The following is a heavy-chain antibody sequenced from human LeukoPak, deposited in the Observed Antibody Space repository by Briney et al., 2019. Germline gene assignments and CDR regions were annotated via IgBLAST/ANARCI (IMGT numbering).Heavy chain of an antibody. J-gene: IGHJ3*02. V-gene: IGHV3-23*01. D-gene: IGHD5-12*01. CDR3: AKVAGYSGYDIHDAFDI. CDR2: IGGGGGST. CDR1: GFTFSSYS. Sequence: GGSLRLSCAASGFTFSSYSMNWVRQAPGKGLEWVSVIGGGGGSTYYADPVKGRFTISRDNSKNTLYLQMSSLRAEDTAVYYCAKVAGYSGYDIHDAFDIWGQGTMVTVSS.